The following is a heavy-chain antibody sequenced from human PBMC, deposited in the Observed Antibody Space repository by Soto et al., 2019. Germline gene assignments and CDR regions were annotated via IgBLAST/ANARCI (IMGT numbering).Heavy chain of an antibody. CDR2: IYYSGST. CDR3: ARDQGYDVWSGSQGPTGMDV. D-gene: IGHD3-3*01. CDR1: GGSISSYC. V-gene: IGHV4-59*01. J-gene: IGHJ6*02. Sequence: SETLSLTCTVSGGSISSYCWSWIRQPPGKGLEWIGYIYYSGSTNYNPSLKSRVTISVDTSKNQFSLKLSSVTAADTAVYYCARDQGYDVWSGSQGPTGMDVWGQGTTVTVSS.